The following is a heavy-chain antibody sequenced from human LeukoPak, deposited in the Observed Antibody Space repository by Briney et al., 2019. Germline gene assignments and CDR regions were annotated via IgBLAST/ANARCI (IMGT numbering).Heavy chain of an antibody. D-gene: IGHD3-3*01. CDR1: GYTFTGYY. CDR2: INPNSGGT. Sequence: ASVKVSCKASGYTFTGYYMHWVRQAPGQGLEWMGWINPNSGGTNYAQKFQGRVTMTRDTSISTAYMELSRLRSDDTAVYYCARDPERLEWLLYYFDYWGQETLVTVSS. J-gene: IGHJ4*01. V-gene: IGHV1-2*02. CDR3: ARDPERLEWLLYYFDY.